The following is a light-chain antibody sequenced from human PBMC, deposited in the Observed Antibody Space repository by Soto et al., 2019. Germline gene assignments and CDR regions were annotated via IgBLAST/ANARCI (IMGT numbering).Light chain of an antibody. CDR3: QQYSQWPWT. Sequence: EIVMTQSPATVPASPGERVTLSCRASQSVNSDLAWYQQTPGQAPRPLIYDASTRAAGVPARFSGSGSGTEFTLTISSLQSEDFALYYCQQYSQWPWTFGQGTKVDI. V-gene: IGKV3-15*01. J-gene: IGKJ1*01. CDR2: DAS. CDR1: QSVNSD.